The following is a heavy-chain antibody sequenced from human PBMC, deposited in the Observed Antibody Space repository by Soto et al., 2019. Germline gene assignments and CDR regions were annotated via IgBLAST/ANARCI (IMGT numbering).Heavy chain of an antibody. CDR1: GFTFSSYA. CDR2: ISSSGSSI. Sequence: GGSLRLSCAASGFTFSSYAMSWVRQAPGKGLEWVSYISSSGSSIYYADSVKGRFTISRDNAKNSLYLQMNSLRAEDTAVYYCARVYGPAPPTEHYYYYYMDVWGKGTTVTVSS. J-gene: IGHJ6*03. D-gene: IGHD4-17*01. CDR3: ARVYGPAPPTEHYYYYYMDV. V-gene: IGHV3-48*04.